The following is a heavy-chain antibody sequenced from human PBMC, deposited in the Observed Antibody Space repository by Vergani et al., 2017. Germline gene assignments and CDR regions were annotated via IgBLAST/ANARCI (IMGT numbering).Heavy chain of an antibody. CDR3: ATVICSGGSCYYYYYYMDV. CDR2: IIPIFGTA. J-gene: IGHJ6*03. V-gene: IGHV1-69*01. D-gene: IGHD2-15*01. CDR1: GGTFSSYA. Sequence: QVQLVQSGAEVKKPGSSVKVSCKASGGTFSSYAISWVRQAPGQGLEWMGGIIPIFGTANYAQKFQGRVTITADESTSTAYMELSSLRSDDTAVYYCATVICSGGSCYYYYYYMDVWGKGTTVTVSS.